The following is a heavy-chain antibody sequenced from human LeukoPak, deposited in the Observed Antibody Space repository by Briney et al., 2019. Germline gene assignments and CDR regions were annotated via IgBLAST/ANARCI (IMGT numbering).Heavy chain of an antibody. CDR3: ARDTQRYCSSTSCYYPNWFDP. Sequence: SETLSLTCAVSGGSISSSNWWSWVRQPPGKGLEWIGEIYHSGSTNSNPSLKSRVTISVDKSKNQFSLKLSSVTAADTAVYYCARDTQRYCSSTSCYYPNWFDPWGQGTLVTVSS. J-gene: IGHJ5*02. D-gene: IGHD2-2*01. CDR2: IYHSGST. CDR1: GGSISSSNW. V-gene: IGHV4-4*02.